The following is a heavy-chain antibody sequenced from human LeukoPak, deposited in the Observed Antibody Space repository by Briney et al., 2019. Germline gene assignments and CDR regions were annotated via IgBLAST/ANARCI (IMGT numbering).Heavy chain of an antibody. CDR3: ARRVCSSSSRYYYYMDV. Sequence: SETLSLTCAVSGYSISSGYYWGWIRQPPGKGLEWIGSIYHSGSTYYNPSLKSRVTISVNTSKNQFSLKLSSVTAADTAVYYCARRVCSSSSRYYYYMDVWGKGTTVTVSS. CDR2: IYHSGST. CDR1: GYSISSGYY. V-gene: IGHV4-38-2*01. J-gene: IGHJ6*03. D-gene: IGHD6-6*01.